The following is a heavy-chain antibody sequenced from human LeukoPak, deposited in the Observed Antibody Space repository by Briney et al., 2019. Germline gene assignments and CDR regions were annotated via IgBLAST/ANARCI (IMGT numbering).Heavy chain of an antibody. J-gene: IGHJ2*01. V-gene: IGHV3-23*01. Sequence: GGSLRLSCAASGFTFNSYAMSWARQAPGKGLEWVSAISGTSGNVYYGDSVRGRFTISRDNSKNTLYLQMNSLRAEDTAIYYCARDRSFYGAPWYFDLWGRGTLVTVSS. CDR3: ARDRSFYGAPWYFDL. CDR2: ISGTSGNV. CDR1: GFTFNSYA. D-gene: IGHD3-3*02.